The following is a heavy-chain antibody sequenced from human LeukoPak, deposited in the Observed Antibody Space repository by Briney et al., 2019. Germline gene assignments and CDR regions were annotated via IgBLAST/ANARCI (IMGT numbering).Heavy chain of an antibody. CDR3: ARRSEFGVLYYMDI. Sequence: GGSLRLSCVASGFTFSSYSMNWVRQAPGKGLEWVSYLSGSSGTIYYADSVRGRFTISRDNAKNSLYLQMNSLRAEDTAVYYCARRSEFGVLYYMDIWGKGTTDTVSS. CDR2: LSGSSGTI. D-gene: IGHD3-16*01. CDR1: GFTFSSYS. J-gene: IGHJ6*03. V-gene: IGHV3-48*01.